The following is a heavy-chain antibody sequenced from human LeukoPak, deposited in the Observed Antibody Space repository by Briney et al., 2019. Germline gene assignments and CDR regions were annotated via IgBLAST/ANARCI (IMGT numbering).Heavy chain of an antibody. CDR3: ARRPHNWGFDY. J-gene: IGHJ4*02. D-gene: IGHD7-27*01. Sequence: SETLSLTCTVSGDSFTSYYWSWIRQSPGKGLGWIGHIYNIGNTNYNPSLKSRVTISVDPSKNQFSLRLNSVTAADTAVFYCARRPHNWGFDYWGQGILVTVSS. V-gene: IGHV4-4*09. CDR1: GDSFTSYY. CDR2: IYNIGNT.